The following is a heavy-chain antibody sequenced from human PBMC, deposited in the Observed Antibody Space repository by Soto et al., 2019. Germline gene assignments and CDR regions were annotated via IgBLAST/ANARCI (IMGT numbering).Heavy chain of an antibody. CDR2: IYYSGST. CDR1: GGSVNIGTYY. Sequence: PSETLSLTCTVPGGSVNIGTYYWSWIRQHPGKGLEWIGYIYYSGSTYYNPSLKSRVTISVDTSKNQFSLKLTSVTAADTAVYYCARSVFPWGQGTLVTVS. J-gene: IGHJ5*02. CDR3: ARSVFP. V-gene: IGHV4-31*03.